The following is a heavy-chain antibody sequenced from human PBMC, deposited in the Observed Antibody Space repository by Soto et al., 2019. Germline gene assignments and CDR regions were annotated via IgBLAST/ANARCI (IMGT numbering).Heavy chain of an antibody. Sequence: PGGSLRLSCAASGFTFSSYATHWVRQAPGKGLEWVAVISYDGSNKYYADSVKGRFTISRDNSKNTLYLQMNSLRAEDTAVYYCAVVVVAATNKNNWNDEYNYYYGMDVWGQGTTVTVSS. J-gene: IGHJ6*02. CDR3: AVVVVAATNKNNWNDEYNYYYGMDV. CDR2: ISYDGSNK. D-gene: IGHD2-15*01. CDR1: GFTFSSYA. V-gene: IGHV3-30-3*01.